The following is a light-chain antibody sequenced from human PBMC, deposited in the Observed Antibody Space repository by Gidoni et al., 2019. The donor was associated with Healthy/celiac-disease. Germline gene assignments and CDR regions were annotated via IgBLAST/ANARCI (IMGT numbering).Light chain of an antibody. CDR2: DAS. CDR3: QQYDNPSYT. Sequence: DIQMTQSPSSLSASVGDRVTIPCQASQDISNYLNWYQQKPGKAPKLLIYDASNLETGVPSRFSGSGSGTDFTFTISSLQPEDIATYYCQQYDNPSYTFGQGTKLEIK. J-gene: IGKJ2*01. V-gene: IGKV1-33*01. CDR1: QDISNY.